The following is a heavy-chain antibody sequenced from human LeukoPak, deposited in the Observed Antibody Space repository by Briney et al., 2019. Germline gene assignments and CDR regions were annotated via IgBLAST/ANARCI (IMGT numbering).Heavy chain of an antibody. CDR2: INPSGGST. D-gene: IGHD3-10*01. CDR1: GYTFTSYY. J-gene: IGHJ4*02. CDR3: ARAAITMVRGVITDEYYFDY. Sequence: ASVKVSCKASGYTFTSYYMHWVRQAPGQGLEWMGIINPSGGSTSYAQKFQGRVTMTRDTSTSTVYMELSSLRSEDTAVYYCARAAITMVRGVITDEYYFDYWGQGTLVTVSS. V-gene: IGHV1-46*01.